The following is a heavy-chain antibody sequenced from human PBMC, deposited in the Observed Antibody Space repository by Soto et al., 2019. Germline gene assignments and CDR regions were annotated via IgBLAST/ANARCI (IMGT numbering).Heavy chain of an antibody. V-gene: IGHV3-49*04. J-gene: IGHJ4*02. CDR3: TRYYYESSGYYVY. CDR1: GFAFGSYA. Sequence: GGSLRLSCTGSGFAFGSYALSWVRQAPGKGLEWVGVIRSEANGGTTDYAASVKGRITISRDDSKSIAYMEINSLQTEDTAVYYCTRYYYESSGYYVYWGQGALVTVSS. CDR2: IRSEANGGTT. D-gene: IGHD3-22*01.